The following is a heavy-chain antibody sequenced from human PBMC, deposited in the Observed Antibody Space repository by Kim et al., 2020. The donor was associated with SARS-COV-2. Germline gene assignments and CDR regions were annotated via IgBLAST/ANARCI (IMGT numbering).Heavy chain of an antibody. J-gene: IGHJ6*02. V-gene: IGHV3-21*04. D-gene: IGHD5-12*01. CDR2: ISSSSSYI. CDR1: GFTFSSYS. CDR3: ARVVATIYYYYGMDV. Sequence: GGSLRLSCAASGFTFSSYSMNWVRQAPGKGLEWVSSISSSSSYIYYADSVKGRFTISRDNAKNSLYLQMNSLRAEDTAVYYCARVVATIYYYYGMDVWGQGTTVTVSS.